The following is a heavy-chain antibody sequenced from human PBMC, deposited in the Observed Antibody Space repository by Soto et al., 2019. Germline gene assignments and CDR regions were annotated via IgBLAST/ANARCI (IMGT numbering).Heavy chain of an antibody. Sequence: QVKLVESGGGVVQPGGSLRLSCAASGFTFSNYAIHWVRQAPGKGLEWLAVISDDGTNKYYPDSVKGRFAISRDNSRNTLYLQMNSLRAEDTAIYYCARETGRFRGGNNWFDPWGQGTLVTVSS. CDR1: GFTFSNYA. CDR3: ARETGRFRGGNNWFDP. V-gene: IGHV3-30*09. CDR2: ISDDGTNK. J-gene: IGHJ5*02.